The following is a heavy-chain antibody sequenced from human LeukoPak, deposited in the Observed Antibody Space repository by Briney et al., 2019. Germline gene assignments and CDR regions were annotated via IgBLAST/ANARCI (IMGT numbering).Heavy chain of an antibody. Sequence: SETLCLTCTVSGGSISSYYWSWIRQPPGKGLEWIGYIYYSGSTNYNPSLKSRVTISVDTSKNQFSLKLSSVTAADTAVYYCARDLDGYNPNWGQGTLVTVSS. CDR1: GGSISSYY. CDR3: ARDLDGYNPN. D-gene: IGHD5-24*01. V-gene: IGHV4-59*01. CDR2: IYYSGST. J-gene: IGHJ4*02.